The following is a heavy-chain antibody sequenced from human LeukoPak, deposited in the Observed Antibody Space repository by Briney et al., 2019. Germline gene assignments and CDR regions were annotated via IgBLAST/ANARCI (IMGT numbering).Heavy chain of an antibody. V-gene: IGHV3-21*01. CDR2: ISSSSRYI. CDR3: ARGGGYSYGSFDY. J-gene: IGHJ4*02. D-gene: IGHD5-18*01. CDR1: GFTFSTYS. Sequence: GGSLRLSCSASGFTFSTYSMNWVRQAPGKGLEWVSSISSSSRYIYYADSVKGRFTISRDNAKNSLYLQMNSLRAEDTAVYYCARGGGYSYGSFDYWGQGTLVTVSS.